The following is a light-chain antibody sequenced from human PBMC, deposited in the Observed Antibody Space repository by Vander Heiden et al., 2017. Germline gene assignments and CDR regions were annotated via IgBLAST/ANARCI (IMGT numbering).Light chain of an antibody. V-gene: IGLV1-40*03. CDR2: GNF. J-gene: IGLJ3*02. CDR1: SSNVGAGYN. CDR3: QGYDSSLGAWV. Sequence: QSAVTQPPSVSGTLGQRVTMYCTGSSSNVGAGYNGHCYQHLPGGAPKLLIYGNFNRASGVPDRFSASKSGASATLGISGVQADDEADYYCQGYDSSLGAWVFGGGTKLTVL.